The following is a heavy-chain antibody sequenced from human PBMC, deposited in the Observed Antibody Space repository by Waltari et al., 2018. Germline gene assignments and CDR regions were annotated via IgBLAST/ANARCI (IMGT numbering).Heavy chain of an antibody. CDR1: GFTFSSYW. CDR2: IKQDGSEK. Sequence: EVQLVESGGGLVQPGGSLRLSCAASGFTFSSYWMSWVRQAPGKGLEWVTNIKQDGSEKDYVDSVKGRFTISRDNAKNSLYLQMNSLRAEDTAVYYCAAIAAAGTGPGWFDPWGQGTLVTVSS. D-gene: IGHD6-13*01. V-gene: IGHV3-7*01. CDR3: AAIAAAGTGPGWFDP. J-gene: IGHJ5*02.